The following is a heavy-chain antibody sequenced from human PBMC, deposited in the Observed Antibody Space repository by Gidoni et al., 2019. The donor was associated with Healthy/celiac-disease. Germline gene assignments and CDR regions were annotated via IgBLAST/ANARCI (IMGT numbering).Heavy chain of an antibody. CDR3: ARGPYYYDSSGYYKDAFDI. D-gene: IGHD3-22*01. CDR2: ISAYNGNT. CDR1: GYTFTSYG. J-gene: IGHJ3*02. Sequence: QVQLVQSGAEVKKPGASVKVSCKASGYTFTSYGISWVRQAPGQGLEWMGWISAYNGNTNYAQKLQGRVTMTTDTSTSTAYMELRSLRSDDTAVYYCARGPYYYDSSGYYKDAFDIWGQGTMVTVSS. V-gene: IGHV1-18*01.